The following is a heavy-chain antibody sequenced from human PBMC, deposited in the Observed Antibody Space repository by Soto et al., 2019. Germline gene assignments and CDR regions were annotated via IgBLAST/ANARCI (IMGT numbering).Heavy chain of an antibody. CDR2: ISSSGSTI. D-gene: IGHD6-13*01. J-gene: IGHJ4*02. V-gene: IGHV3-48*03. Sequence: GGSLRLSCAASGFTFSSYEMNWVRQAPGKGLEWVSYISSSGSTIYYADSVKGRFTISRDNAKNSLYLQMNSLRAEDTAVYYCARVLYSSSWYFDYWGQGTLVTVSS. CDR1: GFTFSSYE. CDR3: ARVLYSSSWYFDY.